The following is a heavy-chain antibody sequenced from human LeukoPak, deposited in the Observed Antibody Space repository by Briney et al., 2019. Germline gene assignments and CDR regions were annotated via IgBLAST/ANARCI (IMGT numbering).Heavy chain of an antibody. CDR2: INHSGST. Sequence: SETLSLTCAVYGGSFSGYYWSWIRQPPGKGLEWIGEINHSGSTNYNPSLKSRVTISVDTSKNQFSLKLSSVTAADTAVYYCARGAYRIFRYYYGSGSFRDFDYWGQGTLVTVSS. CDR1: GGSFSGYY. D-gene: IGHD3-10*01. J-gene: IGHJ4*02. V-gene: IGHV4-34*01. CDR3: ARGAYRIFRYYYGSGSFRDFDY.